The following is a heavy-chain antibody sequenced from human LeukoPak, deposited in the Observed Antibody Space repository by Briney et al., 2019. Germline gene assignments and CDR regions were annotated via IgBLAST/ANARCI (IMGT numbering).Heavy chain of an antibody. CDR1: GLTFSSYS. CDR3: AKDAAGPEY. CDR2: ISASGGDT. V-gene: IGHV3-23*01. D-gene: IGHD6-13*01. J-gene: IGHJ4*02. Sequence: GGSLRLSCVVSGLTFSSYSMSWVRQAPGKGLDWVSGISASGGDTWYPDSVKGRFTISRDNSKNTLFLQMSSLRVEDTAMYYCAKDAAGPEYWGQGTLVTVSS.